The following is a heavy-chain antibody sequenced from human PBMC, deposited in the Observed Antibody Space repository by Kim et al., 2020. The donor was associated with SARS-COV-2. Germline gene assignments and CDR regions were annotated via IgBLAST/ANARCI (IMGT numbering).Heavy chain of an antibody. Sequence: PTYAQGFTGRFVFSLDTSVSTAYLQISSLKAEDTAVYYCARPSIAAAGDYWGQGTLVTVSS. CDR3: ARPSIAAAGDY. V-gene: IGHV7-4-1*02. CDR2: P. D-gene: IGHD6-13*01. J-gene: IGHJ4*02.